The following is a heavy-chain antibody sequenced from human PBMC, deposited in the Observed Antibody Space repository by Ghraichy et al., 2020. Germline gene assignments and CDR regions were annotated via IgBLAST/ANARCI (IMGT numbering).Heavy chain of an antibody. CDR2: IYYSGST. CDR1: GGSISSYY. CDR3: ARLAATTTTILWYYYYGMDV. Sequence: SETLSLTCTVSGGSISSYYWSWIRQPPGKGLEWIGYIYYSGSTNYNPSLKSRVTISVDTSKNQFSLKLSSVTAADTAVYYCARLAATTTTILWYYYYGMDVWGQGTTVTVSS. V-gene: IGHV4-59*08. D-gene: IGHD2-21*01. J-gene: IGHJ6*02.